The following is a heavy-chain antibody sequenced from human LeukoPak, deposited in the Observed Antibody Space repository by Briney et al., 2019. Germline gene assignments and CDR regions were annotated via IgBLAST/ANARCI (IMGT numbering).Heavy chain of an antibody. J-gene: IGHJ6*04. Sequence: GGSLRLSCAASGFTITNYALSWVRQTPGKGLEWVSIFSGSSSSAYADSVKGRFTISRDNAKNSLYLQMNSLRAEDTAVYYCARWSSVWGKGATVTVSS. CDR2: FSGSSSSA. D-gene: IGHD2-8*01. V-gene: IGHV3-23*01. CDR3: ARWSSV. CDR1: GFTITNYA.